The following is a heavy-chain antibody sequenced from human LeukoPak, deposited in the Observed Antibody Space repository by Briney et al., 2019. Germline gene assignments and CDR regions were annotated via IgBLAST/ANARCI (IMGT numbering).Heavy chain of an antibody. D-gene: IGHD3-10*01. V-gene: IGHV1-18*01. CDR2: ISGYNGNT. CDR1: GYTFSTYG. Sequence: GASVKVSCKASGYTFSTYGITWVRQAPGQGLEWMGWISGYNGNTNYAQKVQGRVTMTTDTSTTTAYMELRSLTSDDTAVYYCARCGDGYGSGTHYAFDMWGQGTMVTVSS. CDR3: ARCGDGYGSGTHYAFDM. J-gene: IGHJ3*02.